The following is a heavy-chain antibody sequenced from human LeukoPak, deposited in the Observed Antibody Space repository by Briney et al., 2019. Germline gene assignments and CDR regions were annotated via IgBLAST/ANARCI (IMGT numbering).Heavy chain of an antibody. CDR3: AKDMRVRAVAGIFDY. D-gene: IGHD6-19*01. Sequence: GGSLRLSCAASGFTFDDYAMHWVRQAPGKGLEWVSGISWNSGSIGYADSVKGRFTISRDNAKNSLYLQMNSLRAEDTALYCCAKDMRVRAVAGIFDYWGQGTLVTASS. V-gene: IGHV3-9*01. CDR1: GFTFDDYA. CDR2: ISWNSGSI. J-gene: IGHJ4*02.